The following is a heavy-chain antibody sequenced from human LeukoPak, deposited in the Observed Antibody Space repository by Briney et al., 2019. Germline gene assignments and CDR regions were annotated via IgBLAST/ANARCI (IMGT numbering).Heavy chain of an antibody. CDR1: SGSISTSNYY. V-gene: IGHV4-39*07. D-gene: IGHD3-3*01. Sequence: SETLSLTCTVSSGSISTSNYYWGWVRQPPGKALEWIGNIFYSGSTYYSPSLKSRVTISLDTSRNQFSLKLSSVTAADTAVYYCARRGNQLFNYDFWSGPTYYFDYWGQGTLVTVSS. CDR3: ARRGNQLFNYDFWSGPTYYFDY. CDR2: IFYSGST. J-gene: IGHJ4*02.